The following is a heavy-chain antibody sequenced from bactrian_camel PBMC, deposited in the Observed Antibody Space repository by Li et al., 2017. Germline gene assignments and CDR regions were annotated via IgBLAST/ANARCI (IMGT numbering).Heavy chain of an antibody. Sequence: QVQLVESGGDSVQAGGSLTLSCRASADPLPGNNMAWFRQAPGKEREGLAAVDRRGQIQYSESVEGRFTVSRDRANKTLDLQMNSLRPEDTAMYYCAAVLRGYCVTSLRSIAYNYWGQGTQVTVS. CDR3: AAVLRGYCVTSLRSIAYNY. J-gene: IGHJ4*01. D-gene: IGHD2*01. V-gene: IGHV3S55*01. CDR2: VDRRGQI. CDR1: ADPLPGNN.